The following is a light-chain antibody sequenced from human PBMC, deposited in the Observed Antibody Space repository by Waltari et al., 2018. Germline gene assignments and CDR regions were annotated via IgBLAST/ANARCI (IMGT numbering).Light chain of an antibody. V-gene: IGLV2-11*01. J-gene: IGLJ2*01. Sequence: QSALTQPRSVSGSPGQSVTLPCTGTSRDIGGYNYVSWYQQHPGKVPKLIIFDVTKRPSGVPDRFSGSKAGNTASLTISGLQAGDEAVYFCCSYAGKYTSVFGAGTKVTVL. CDR1: SRDIGGYNY. CDR2: DVT. CDR3: CSYAGKYTSV.